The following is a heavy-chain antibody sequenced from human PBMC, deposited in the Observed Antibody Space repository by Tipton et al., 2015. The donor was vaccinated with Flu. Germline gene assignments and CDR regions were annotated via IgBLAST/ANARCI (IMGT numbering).Heavy chain of an antibody. J-gene: IGHJ4*02. V-gene: IGHV4-4*07. D-gene: IGHD1-26*01. CDR1: GGSISSYY. CDR2: IYTSGST. Sequence: TLSLTCTVSGGSISSYYWSWIRQPAGKGLEWIGRIYTSGSTNYNPSRKSRVTISVDTSKNQFSLKLSSVTAADTAVYYCARDTVGANYFDYWGQGTLVTVSS. CDR3: ARDTVGANYFDY.